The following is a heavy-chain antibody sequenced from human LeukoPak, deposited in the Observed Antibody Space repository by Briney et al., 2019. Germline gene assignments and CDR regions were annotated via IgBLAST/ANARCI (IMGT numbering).Heavy chain of an antibody. J-gene: IGHJ5*02. D-gene: IGHD3-3*01. CDR3: ARQDDFWSGYQRYNWFDP. V-gene: IGHV4-39*01. CDR2: IYYSGST. CDR1: GGSISSSSYY. Sequence: SETLSLTCTVSGGSISSSSYYWGWIRQPPGEWLEWIRSIYYSGSTYYNPSLKSRVTISVDTSKNQLSLKLSSVTAADTAVYYCARQDDFWSGYQRYNWFDPWRQGTLVPVSS.